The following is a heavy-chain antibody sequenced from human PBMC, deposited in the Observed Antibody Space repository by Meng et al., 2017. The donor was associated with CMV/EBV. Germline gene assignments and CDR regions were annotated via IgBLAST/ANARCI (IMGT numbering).Heavy chain of an antibody. Sequence: ASVKVSCKASGYTSTGYYMHWVRQAPGQGLEWMGWINPNSGGTNYAQKFQGRVTMTRDTSISTAYMELSRLRSDDTAVYYCARDGGSSGSGWFDPWGQGTLVTVSS. CDR2: INPNSGGT. CDR3: ARDGGSSGSGWFDP. CDR1: GYTSTGYY. D-gene: IGHD3-10*01. V-gene: IGHV1-2*02. J-gene: IGHJ5*02.